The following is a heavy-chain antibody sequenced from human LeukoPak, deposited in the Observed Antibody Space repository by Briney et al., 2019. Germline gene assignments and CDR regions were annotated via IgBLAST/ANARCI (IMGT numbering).Heavy chain of an antibody. J-gene: IGHJ6*03. V-gene: IGHV4-59*11. Sequence: SETLSLTCTVSGGSISSHYWSWIRQPPGKGLEWIGYIYYSGSTNYNPSLKSRVTISVDTSKNQFSLKLSSVTAADTAVYYCARGNPDCGGDCYPSGEYYYYYYMDVWGKGTTVTVSS. CDR2: IYYSGST. CDR3: ARGNPDCGGDCYPSGEYYYYYYMDV. D-gene: IGHD2-21*02. CDR1: GGSISSHY.